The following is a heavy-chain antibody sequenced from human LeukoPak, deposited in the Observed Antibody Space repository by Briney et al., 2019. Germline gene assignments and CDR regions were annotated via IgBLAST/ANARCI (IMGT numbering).Heavy chain of an antibody. Sequence: GGPLRLSCAVSGFTVSSNYMNWVRQAPGKGLEWVSVTYSGGGTYYADSVEGRFTISRDDSKNTLYLQMNSLRAEDTAVYYCARLPPVRDYYYMDVWGKGTTVTVSS. CDR2: TYSGGGT. J-gene: IGHJ6*03. D-gene: IGHD4-17*01. CDR1: GFTVSSNY. CDR3: ARLPPVRDYYYMDV. V-gene: IGHV3-53*01.